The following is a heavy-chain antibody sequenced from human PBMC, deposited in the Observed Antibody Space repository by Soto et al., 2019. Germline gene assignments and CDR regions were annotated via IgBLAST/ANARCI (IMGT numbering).Heavy chain of an antibody. D-gene: IGHD6-19*01. Sequence: GGSLRLSCAASGFTFRNYAMSWVRQAPGKGLEWVAVTSYDGTNKYYADSVKGRFTISRDNSRNTLYLQMNSLRTEDTAVYYCARDPFYTVPVAGEEVASDIWGQGTMVTVSS. CDR3: ARDPFYTVPVAGEEVASDI. CDR1: GFTFRNYA. V-gene: IGHV3-30-3*01. CDR2: TSYDGTNK. J-gene: IGHJ3*02.